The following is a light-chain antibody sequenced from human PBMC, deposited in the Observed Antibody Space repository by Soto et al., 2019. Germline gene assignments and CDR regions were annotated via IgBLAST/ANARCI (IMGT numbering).Light chain of an antibody. V-gene: IGKV1-5*01. CDR2: DAS. Sequence: DILMTQSPSTLSASVGDRVTITCRASQSISSWLAWYQQKPGKAPKLLIYDASSLESGVPSRFSGSTSGTEFTLTISSLQPDDFATYYCQQYNSYSWTFGQGTKV. J-gene: IGKJ1*01. CDR3: QQYNSYSWT. CDR1: QSISSW.